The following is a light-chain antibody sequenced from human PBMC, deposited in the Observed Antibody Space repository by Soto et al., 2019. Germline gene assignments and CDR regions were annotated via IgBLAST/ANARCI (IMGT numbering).Light chain of an antibody. Sequence: EVVLTQSPATLSLSPGERATLSCRASQSVGTYLAWYQQKPGQTPRLLIYYASNRATGIPARFSGSGSGTDFTLTINSLAPEDFAVYYCQQRSNWITFGQGTRLEIK. CDR2: YAS. CDR3: QQRSNWIT. V-gene: IGKV3-11*01. J-gene: IGKJ5*01. CDR1: QSVGTY.